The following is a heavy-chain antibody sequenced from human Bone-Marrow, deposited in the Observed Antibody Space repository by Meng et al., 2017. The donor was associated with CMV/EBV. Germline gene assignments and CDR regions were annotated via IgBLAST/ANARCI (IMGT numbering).Heavy chain of an antibody. CDR1: GGSISSGGYY. Sequence: SETLSLTCTVSGGSISSGGYYWSWIRQHPGKGLEWIGYIYYSGSTYYNPSLKSRVTISVDTSKNQFSLKLSSVTAADTAVYYCARSSSQEDYFDYWGQGTLVTVSS. J-gene: IGHJ4*02. CDR2: IYYSGST. D-gene: IGHD6-13*01. V-gene: IGHV4-31*03. CDR3: ARSSSQEDYFDY.